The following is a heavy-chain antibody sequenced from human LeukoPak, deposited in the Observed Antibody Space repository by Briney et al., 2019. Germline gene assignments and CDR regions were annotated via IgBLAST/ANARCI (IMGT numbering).Heavy chain of an antibody. CDR2: ISSSSSHL. Sequence: GGSLRLSCAASGFTFSTYNMNWVRQAPGKGLEWVSFISSSSSHLNYADSVKGRFTISRDNAKNSLYLQMNSLRAEDTAVYYCARDRGGNYDFWSGNALDIWGQGTMVTVSS. J-gene: IGHJ3*02. D-gene: IGHD3-3*01. CDR1: GFTFSTYN. CDR3: ARDRGGNYDFWSGNALDI. V-gene: IGHV3-21*01.